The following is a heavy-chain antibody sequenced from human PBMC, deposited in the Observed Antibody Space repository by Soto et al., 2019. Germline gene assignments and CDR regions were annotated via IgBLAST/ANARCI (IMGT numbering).Heavy chain of an antibody. J-gene: IGHJ4*02. V-gene: IGHV4-59*01. CDR3: ARQTGAVDY. CDR2: IYYSGST. CDR1: GGSISSYY. D-gene: IGHD1-1*01. Sequence: PSETLSLTCTVSGGSISSYYWSWIRQPPGKGLEWIGYIYYSGSTNYNPSLKSRVTISVDTSKNQFSLKLSSVTAAGTAVYYCARQTGAVDYWGQGTLVTVSS.